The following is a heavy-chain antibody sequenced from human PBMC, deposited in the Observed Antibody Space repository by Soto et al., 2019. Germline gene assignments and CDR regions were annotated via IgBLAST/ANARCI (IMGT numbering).Heavy chain of an antibody. J-gene: IGHJ6*02. V-gene: IGHV1-58*01. CDR3: AAERDAETTDIDYYYGMDV. CDR2: IVVGSGNT. D-gene: IGHD4-4*01. CDR1: GFTFTSSA. Sequence: QLQLVQSGPEVKKPGTSVKVSCKASGFTFTSSAVQWVRQARGQRLEWIGWIVVGSGNTNYAQKFQERVTIPRDMSTSTAYRELSSLRSEDTAVYYCAAERDAETTDIDYYYGMDVWGQGTTVTVSS.